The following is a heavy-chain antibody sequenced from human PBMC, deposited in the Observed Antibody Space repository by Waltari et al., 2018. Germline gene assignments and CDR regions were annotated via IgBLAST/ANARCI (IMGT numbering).Heavy chain of an antibody. J-gene: IGHJ4*02. V-gene: IGHV3-23*03. CDR2: IYSGGSSK. D-gene: IGHD6-13*01. CDR1: GFTFSSYA. Sequence: EVQLLESGGGLVQPGGSLRLSCAASGFTFSSYAMSWVRQAPGKGLEWVSVIYSGGSSKYYADSVKVRFTISRDNSKNTLYLQMNSRRAEDTAVYYCAKEWVDPPGSSWPAWGYWGQGTLVTVSS. CDR3: AKEWVDPPGSSWPAWGY.